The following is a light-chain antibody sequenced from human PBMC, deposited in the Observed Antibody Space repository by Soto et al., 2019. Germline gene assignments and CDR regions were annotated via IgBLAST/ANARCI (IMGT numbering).Light chain of an antibody. CDR2: AAS. CDR3: QQSYSTPPT. J-gene: IGKJ1*01. CDR1: QSISSY. Sequence: DIQMTQSPSSLSASVGDRVTITYRASQSISSYLNWYQQKPGKAPKLLIYAASSLQSGVPSRFSGSGSGTDFTLTFSSLQPEDFATYYCQQSYSTPPTFGQGTKVEIK. V-gene: IGKV1-39*01.